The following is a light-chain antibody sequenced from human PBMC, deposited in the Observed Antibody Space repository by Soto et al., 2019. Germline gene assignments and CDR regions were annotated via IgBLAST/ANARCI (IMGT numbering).Light chain of an antibody. CDR2: DVN. CDR1: SSDIGAYNY. CDR3: TSWTTSPAMI. J-gene: IGLJ2*01. V-gene: IGLV2-14*03. Sequence: QSALTQPASVSGSPGQSITISCTGTSSDIGAYNYVSWYQQHPGKAPKLMIYDVNIRPSGVSNRFSGSKSGNTASLTISGLQAEDEAYYYCTSWTTSPAMIFGGVTKLTVL.